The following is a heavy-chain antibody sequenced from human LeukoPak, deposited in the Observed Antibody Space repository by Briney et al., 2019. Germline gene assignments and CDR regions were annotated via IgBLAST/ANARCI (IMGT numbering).Heavy chain of an antibody. Sequence: GGSLRLSCAASGFTFSSYWMSWVRQAPGKGLEWVANIKQDGSEKYYVDSVEGRFTISRDNAKNSLYLQMNSLRAEDTAVYYCARDDSGWYWGYYFDYWGQGTLVTVSS. V-gene: IGHV3-7*01. CDR3: ARDDSGWYWGYYFDY. CDR1: GFTFSSYW. J-gene: IGHJ4*02. CDR2: IKQDGSEK. D-gene: IGHD6-19*01.